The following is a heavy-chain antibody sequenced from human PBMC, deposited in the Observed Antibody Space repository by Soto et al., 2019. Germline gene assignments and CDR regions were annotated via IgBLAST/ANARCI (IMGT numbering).Heavy chain of an antibody. V-gene: IGHV3-30*18. D-gene: IGHD5-18*01. CDR3: AKAYSGQDYIQLWSYFDY. CDR2: ISYDGSNK. Sequence: GGSLRLSCAASGFTFSSYGMHWVRQAPGKGLEWVAVISYDGSNKYYADSVKGRFTISRDNSKNTLYLQMNSLRAEDTAVYYCAKAYSGQDYIQLWSYFDYWGQGTLVTVSS. J-gene: IGHJ4*02. CDR1: GFTFSSYG.